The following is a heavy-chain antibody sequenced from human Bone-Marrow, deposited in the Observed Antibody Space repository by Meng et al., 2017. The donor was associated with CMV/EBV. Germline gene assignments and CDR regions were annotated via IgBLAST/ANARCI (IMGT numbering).Heavy chain of an antibody. CDR2: TYYSGST. CDR3: AREGRGYGF. V-gene: IGHV4-59*01. D-gene: IGHD3-22*01. Sequence: SETLSLTCTVSGGSISSYYWSWIRQPPGKGLEWIGYTYYSGSTNYNPSLKSRVTISVDTSKSQFSLKLSSVTAADTAVYYCAREGRGYGFWGQGTLVTVSS. CDR1: GGSISSYY. J-gene: IGHJ4*02.